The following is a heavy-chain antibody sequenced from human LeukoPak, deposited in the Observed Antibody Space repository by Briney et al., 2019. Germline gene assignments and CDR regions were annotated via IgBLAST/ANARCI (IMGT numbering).Heavy chain of an antibody. J-gene: IGHJ4*02. CDR3: AKGTNYFDS. CDR1: GFSFSNYW. CDR2: MNSDGSAT. Sequence: PGGSLRLSCAASGFSFSNYWMHWVRQAPGRGLVWVTRMNSDGSATYYADSVQGRFTISRDNAKNTLYLQMNSLRAEDTAMYFCAKGTNYFDSWGQGTLVTVPS. V-gene: IGHV3-74*01.